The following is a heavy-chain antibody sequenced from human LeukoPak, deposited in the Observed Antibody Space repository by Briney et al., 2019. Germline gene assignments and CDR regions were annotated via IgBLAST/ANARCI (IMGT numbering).Heavy chain of an antibody. CDR2: ISAYNGNT. V-gene: IGHV1-18*01. Sequence: ASVKVSCKASGYTFTSYGISWVRQAPGQGLEWMGWISAYNGNTNYAQKLQGRVTMTTDTSTSTAYMELRSLRSDDTAVYYCARVTTIFGEVIRNWYFDLWGRGTLVTVSS. CDR3: ARVTTIFGEVIRNWYFDL. D-gene: IGHD3-3*01. CDR1: GYTFTSYG. J-gene: IGHJ2*01.